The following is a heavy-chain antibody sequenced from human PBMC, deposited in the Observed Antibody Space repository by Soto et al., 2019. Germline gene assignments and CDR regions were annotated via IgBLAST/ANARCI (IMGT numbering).Heavy chain of an antibody. CDR1: GYTFTSYG. D-gene: IGHD3-9*01. CDR2: ISTHNDKT. J-gene: IGHJ4*02. CDR3: ARALTPIDN. V-gene: IGHV1-18*01. Sequence: QVQLVQSGAEVKKPGASVKVSCKASGYTFTSYGISWVRQAPGQGLEWMGWISTHNDKTNYAQKLQGRATMTTDTSTSKAYMQLRSLRSDDPAVYYCARALTPIDNWGQGTLVTVSS.